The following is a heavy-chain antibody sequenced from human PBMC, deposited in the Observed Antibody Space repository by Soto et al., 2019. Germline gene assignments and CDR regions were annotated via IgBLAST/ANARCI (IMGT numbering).Heavy chain of an antibody. CDR3: AKDWGQWLVIDAFDI. CDR2: ISYDGSNK. J-gene: IGHJ3*02. CDR1: GFTFSSYG. Sequence: PGGSLRLSCAASGFTFSSYGMHWVRQAPGKGLEWVAVISYDGSNKYYADSVKGRFTISRDNSKNTLYLQMNSLRAEDTAVYYCAKDWGQWLVIDAFDIWGQGTMVTVSS. V-gene: IGHV3-30*18. D-gene: IGHD6-19*01.